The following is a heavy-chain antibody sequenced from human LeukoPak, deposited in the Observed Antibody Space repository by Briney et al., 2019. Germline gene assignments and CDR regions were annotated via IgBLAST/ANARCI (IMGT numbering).Heavy chain of an antibody. Sequence: PSETLSLTCTVSGGSVSSGSYYWSWIRQPPGKGLEWIGYIYYSGSANYNPSLKSRVTISVDTSKNQFSLKLSSVTAADTAVYYCARGRIQLQSGMDVWGQGTTVTVSS. V-gene: IGHV4-61*01. CDR3: ARGRIQLQSGMDV. D-gene: IGHD5-18*01. CDR2: IYYSGSA. CDR1: GGSVSSGSYY. J-gene: IGHJ6*02.